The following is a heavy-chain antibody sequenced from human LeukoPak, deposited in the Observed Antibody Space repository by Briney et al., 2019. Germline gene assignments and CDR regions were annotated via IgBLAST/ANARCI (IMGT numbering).Heavy chain of an antibody. D-gene: IGHD6-19*01. CDR2: ISGYNGNT. V-gene: IGHV1-18*04. CDR1: GYTFTGYY. CDR3: ARDLKRGYSSGRYSWGTGSSNDY. J-gene: IGHJ4*02. Sequence: ASVKVSCKASGYTFTGYYMHWVRQAPGQGLEWMGWISGYNGNTNYSQKLTGRVTMTTDTSTSTAYMELRSMRSDDTAVYYCARDLKRGYSSGRYSWGTGSSNDYWGQGTLVTVSS.